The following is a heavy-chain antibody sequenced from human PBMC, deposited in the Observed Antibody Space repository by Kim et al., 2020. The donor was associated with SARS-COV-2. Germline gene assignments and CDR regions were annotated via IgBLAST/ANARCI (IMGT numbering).Heavy chain of an antibody. Sequence: SVKVSCKASGGTFSSYTISWVRQAPGQGLEWMGRIIPILGIANYAQKFQGRVTITADKSTSTAYMELSSLRSEDTAVYYCARLPDYGDEEDYWGQGTLVTVSS. CDR3: ARLPDYGDEEDY. CDR1: GGTFSSYT. CDR2: IIPILGIA. D-gene: IGHD4-17*01. V-gene: IGHV1-69*02. J-gene: IGHJ4*02.